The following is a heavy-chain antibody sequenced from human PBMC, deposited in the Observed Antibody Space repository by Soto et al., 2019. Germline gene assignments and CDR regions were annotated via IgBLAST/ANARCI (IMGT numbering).Heavy chain of an antibody. CDR1: GYTFTSYG. CDR3: ARGQTMGAVAYY. J-gene: IGHJ4*02. Sequence: QVPLVQSGAEVKKPGASVKVSCKASGYTFTSYGISWVRQAPGQGLEWMGWISAYNGNTNYAQKLQGRVTITADESASTAYMELSSLRSEDTAVYYCARGQTMGAVAYYWGQGTLVTVSS. CDR2: ISAYNGNT. D-gene: IGHD1-1*01. V-gene: IGHV1-18*04.